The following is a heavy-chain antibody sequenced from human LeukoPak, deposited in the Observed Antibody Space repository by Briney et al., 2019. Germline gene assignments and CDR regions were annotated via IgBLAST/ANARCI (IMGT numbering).Heavy chain of an antibody. CDR3: ATADSYYDVWSGYYNYGMDV. Sequence: SETLSVTRTVSGGSISRYYWSWIRQPPGKGLEWIGYIYYSGSTNYNPSLKSRVTISVDTSKNQFSLKLSPVTAADTAVYYCATADSYYDVWSGYYNYGMDVWGQGTTATVSS. D-gene: IGHD3-3*01. CDR2: IYYSGST. CDR1: GGSISRYY. V-gene: IGHV4-59*01. J-gene: IGHJ6*02.